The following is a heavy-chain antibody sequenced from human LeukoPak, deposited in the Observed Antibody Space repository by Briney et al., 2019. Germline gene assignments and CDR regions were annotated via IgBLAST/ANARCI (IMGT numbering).Heavy chain of an antibody. D-gene: IGHD3-3*01. J-gene: IGHJ3*02. CDR1: GGSFSGYY. CDR3: AREGLTIFGGAFDI. Sequence: SETLSLXCAVYGGSFSGYYWSWIRQPPGKGLESIGEINHSGSTNYNPSLKSRVTISVDTSKNQFSLKLSSVTAADTAVYYCAREGLTIFGGAFDIWGQGTMVTVSS. CDR2: INHSGST. V-gene: IGHV4-34*01.